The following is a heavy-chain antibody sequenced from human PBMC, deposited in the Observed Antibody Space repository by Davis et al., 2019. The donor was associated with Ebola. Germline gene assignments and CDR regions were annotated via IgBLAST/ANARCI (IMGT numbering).Heavy chain of an antibody. CDR1: GFTFSSYA. CDR2: ISSSGSTI. D-gene: IGHD3-9*01. J-gene: IGHJ4*02. Sequence: PGGSLRLSCAASGFTFSSYAMSWVRQAPGKGLEWVSYISSSGSTIYYADSVKGRFTISRDNAKNSLYLQMNSLRAEDTAVYYCAISPRRYYDILTGPHFDYWGQGTLVTVSS. V-gene: IGHV3-48*04. CDR3: AISPRRYYDILTGPHFDY.